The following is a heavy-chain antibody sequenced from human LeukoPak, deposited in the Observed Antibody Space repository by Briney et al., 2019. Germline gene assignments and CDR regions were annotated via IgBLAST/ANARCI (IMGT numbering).Heavy chain of an antibody. CDR3: ARGRVSSSWFID. Sequence: GGSLRLSCAASGFTFSSYSMNWVRQAPGKGLEWVSSISSSSSYIYYADSVKGRFTISRDNAKNSLYLQMNSLRAEDTAVYYCARGRVSSSWFIDWGQGTLVTVSS. J-gene: IGHJ4*02. V-gene: IGHV3-21*01. CDR1: GFTFSSYS. D-gene: IGHD6-13*01. CDR2: ISSSSSYI.